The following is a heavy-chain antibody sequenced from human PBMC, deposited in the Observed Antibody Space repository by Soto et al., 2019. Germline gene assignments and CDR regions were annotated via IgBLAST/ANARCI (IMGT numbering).Heavy chain of an antibody. CDR2: IYPGDSDT. CDR1: GYSFTNYW. V-gene: IGHV5-51*01. J-gene: IGHJ4*02. D-gene: IGHD3-3*01. CDR3: ARGANPSGYYFDY. Sequence: PGESLKISCKASGYSFTNYWIGRVRQMPGKGLECMGIIYPGDSDTRYSPSFQGQVTISADKSISTAYLQWSSLEASDTAMYYCARGANPSGYYFDYWGQGTLVTVSS.